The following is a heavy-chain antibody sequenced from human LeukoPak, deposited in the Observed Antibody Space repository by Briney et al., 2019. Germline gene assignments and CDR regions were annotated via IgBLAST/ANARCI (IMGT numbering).Heavy chain of an antibody. Sequence: SVKVSCKASGGTFSSYAISWVRQAPGQGLEWMGGIIPIFGTANYAQKFQGRVTITADESTSTAYMGLSSLRSEDTAVYYCARRVYSNYEELDYWGQGTLVTVSS. CDR2: IIPIFGTA. CDR3: ARRVYSNYEELDY. J-gene: IGHJ4*02. V-gene: IGHV1-69*13. D-gene: IGHD4-11*01. CDR1: GGTFSSYA.